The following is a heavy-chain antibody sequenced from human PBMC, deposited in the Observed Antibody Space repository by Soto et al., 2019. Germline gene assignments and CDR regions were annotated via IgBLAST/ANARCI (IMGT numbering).Heavy chain of an antibody. J-gene: IGHJ5*02. CDR1: GFTFTSSA. D-gene: IGHD3-3*01. CDR3: AAELTIAYTPHNWFQP. CDR2: IVVGSGNT. Sequence: SVKVSCKASGFTFTSSAMQWVRQARGQRLEWIGWIVVGSGNTNYAQKFQEGVTITRDMSTSTAYMELSSLRSEDTAVYYCAAELTIAYTPHNWFQPWGQGTRVNVAS. V-gene: IGHV1-58*02.